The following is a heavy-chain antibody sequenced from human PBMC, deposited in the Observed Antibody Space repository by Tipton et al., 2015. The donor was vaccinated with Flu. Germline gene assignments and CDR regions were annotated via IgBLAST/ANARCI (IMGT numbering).Heavy chain of an antibody. CDR1: GDSISSGNFY. CDR3: ARDQGVKWFDP. V-gene: IGHV4-61*02. CDR2: ISLSGHT. Sequence: LRLSCTVSGDSISSGNFYWSWIRQPAGKGLEWIGRISLSGHTKYSPSLRSRVTMSVDTSRNQFSLKLSSVTAADTAVYYCARDQGVKWFDPWGQGTLVTVSS. J-gene: IGHJ5*02.